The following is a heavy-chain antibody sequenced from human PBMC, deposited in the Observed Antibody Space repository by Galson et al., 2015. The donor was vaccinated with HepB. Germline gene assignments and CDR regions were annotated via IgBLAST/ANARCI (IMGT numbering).Heavy chain of an antibody. Sequence: SVKVSCKASGGSFNNYAFNWVRQAPGRGLEWMGGIIPLFGRANYAQKFQGRATITADASTSTVFMDLRGLRSEDTAVYYCARRNYYDSSGAFDIWGQGTMVTVSS. CDR1: GGSFNNYA. D-gene: IGHD3-22*01. V-gene: IGHV1-69*13. CDR2: IIPLFGRA. CDR3: ARRNYYDSSGAFDI. J-gene: IGHJ3*02.